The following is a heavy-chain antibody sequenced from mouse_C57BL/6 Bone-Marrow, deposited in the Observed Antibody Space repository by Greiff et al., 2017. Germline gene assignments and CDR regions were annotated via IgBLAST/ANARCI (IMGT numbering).Heavy chain of an antibody. Sequence: VQLQQPGAELVRPGSSVKLSCKASGYTFTSYWMHWVKQRPIQGLEWIGNIDPSDSDTHYNQKFKDKATLTVDKSSSTAYMQLSSLTSEDSAVYYCARWGFAYWGQGTLVTVSA. J-gene: IGHJ3*01. CDR3: ARWGFAY. V-gene: IGHV1-52*01. CDR1: GYTFTSYW. CDR2: IDPSDSDT.